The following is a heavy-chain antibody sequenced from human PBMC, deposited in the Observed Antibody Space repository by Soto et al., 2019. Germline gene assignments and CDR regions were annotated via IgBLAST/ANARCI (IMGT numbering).Heavy chain of an antibody. CDR3: ARRAETNGWNGFGADKYYFDF. CDR2: MNPNTGNS. Sequence: GASVKVSCKASGYTFTSYGIYWVRQATGQGLEWMGWMNPNTGNSGYAQKFQGRVTMTSDTSISTAHMELSSLRSEDTAVYYCARRAETNGWNGFGADKYYFDFWGQGTLVTVSS. J-gene: IGHJ4*02. V-gene: IGHV1-8*01. CDR1: GYTFTSYG. D-gene: IGHD1-1*01.